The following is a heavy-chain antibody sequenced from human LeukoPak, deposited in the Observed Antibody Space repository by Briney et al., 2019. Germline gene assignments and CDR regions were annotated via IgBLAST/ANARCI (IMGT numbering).Heavy chain of an antibody. CDR3: IRGDPGY. Sequence: GGSLRLSCVASGFIASSDHMNWVRQAPGKGLEWVSLTYSGGTTYYADSVKGRFTVSRDISKNTLYLQMNSLRAEDTAVYYCIRGDPGYWGQGTLVTVSS. J-gene: IGHJ4*02. CDR2: TYSGGTT. CDR1: GFIASSDH. V-gene: IGHV3-53*01. D-gene: IGHD3-16*01.